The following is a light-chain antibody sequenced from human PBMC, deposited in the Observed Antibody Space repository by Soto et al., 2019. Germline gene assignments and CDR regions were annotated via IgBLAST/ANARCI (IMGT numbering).Light chain of an antibody. Sequence: DIQMTQSPSSLSASVGDRVTITCRASQSIYNYLNWYQQKPGKAPQLXIFAASSLQSGVPSRFSGSESGTDFTLTISSLQPEDFATDYCQQSYSTTRTFGQGTQVDIK. J-gene: IGKJ1*01. CDR2: AAS. V-gene: IGKV1-39*01. CDR1: QSIYNY. CDR3: QQSYSTTRT.